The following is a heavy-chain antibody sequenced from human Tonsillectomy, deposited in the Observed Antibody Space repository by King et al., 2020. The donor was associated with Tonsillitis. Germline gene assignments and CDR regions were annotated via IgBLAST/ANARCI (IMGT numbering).Heavy chain of an antibody. V-gene: IGHV3-30*01. CDR1: GFTFSSYA. Sequence: VQLVESGGGVVQPGRSLRLSCAASGFTFSSYAMHWVRQAPGKGLEWVAVISYDGSNKYYADSVKGRFTISRDNSKNTLYLQMNSLRAEDTAVYYCARDTSQFQPKNYNYYYYMDVGGEGTTVTVPS. CDR3: ARDTSQFQPKNYNYYYYMDV. CDR2: ISYDGSNK. D-gene: IGHD2-2*01. J-gene: IGHJ6*03.